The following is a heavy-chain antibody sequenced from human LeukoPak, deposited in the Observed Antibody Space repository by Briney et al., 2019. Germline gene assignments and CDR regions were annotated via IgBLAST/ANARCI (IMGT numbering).Heavy chain of an antibody. J-gene: IGHJ4*02. CDR3: AKGHFASSSFFDY. Sequence: GGSLRLSCSASGFTFTNYGMTWVRQTAGKGLEWVSAISGSGDSTFYRDSVKGRFTISRDNSKNTLYLQMNSLRVEDTALYYCAKGHFASSSFFDYWGPGTLVTVSS. CDR2: ISGSGDST. D-gene: IGHD6-6*01. V-gene: IGHV3-23*02. CDR1: GFTFTNYG.